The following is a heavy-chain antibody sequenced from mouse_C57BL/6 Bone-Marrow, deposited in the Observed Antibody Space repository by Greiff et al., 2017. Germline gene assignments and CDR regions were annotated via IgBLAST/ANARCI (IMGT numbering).Heavy chain of an antibody. CDR3: ASDYDGSFAY. J-gene: IGHJ3*01. D-gene: IGHD2-3*01. Sequence: EVQLQQSGPVLVKPGPSVKISCKASGFTFTDYYMHWVKQSHGKSLEWIGLVYPYNGGTSYNQKFKGKATLTVETSSSTAYLELHSLTSGDSAVDYCASDYDGSFAYWGQGTLVTVSA. CDR2: VYPYNGGT. V-gene: IGHV1-36*01. CDR1: GFTFTDYY.